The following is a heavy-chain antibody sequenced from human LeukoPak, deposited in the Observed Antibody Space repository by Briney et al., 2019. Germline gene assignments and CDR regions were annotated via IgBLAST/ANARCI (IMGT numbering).Heavy chain of an antibody. V-gene: IGHV3-53*01. CDR1: GFIVSSNY. J-gene: IGHJ5*02. CDR2: LYSGGTT. CDR3: ARVNRGAYDS. D-gene: IGHD5-12*01. Sequence: PGGSLTLSCAASGFIVSSNYMTWVRQAPGEGLEWISVLYSGGTTYYADSVKGRFSISRDNSNNTLYLQMNSLRAEDTAVYYCARVNRGAYDSWGQGTLVTVSS.